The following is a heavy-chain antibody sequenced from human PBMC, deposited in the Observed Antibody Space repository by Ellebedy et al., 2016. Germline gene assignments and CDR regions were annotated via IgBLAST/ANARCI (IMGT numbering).Heavy chain of an antibody. Sequence: SETLSLTCTVSGGSISSYYWSWIRQPPGKGLEWIGYIYYSGSTNYNPSLKSRVTISVDTSKNQFSLKLSSVTAADTAVYYCARVEGGSSGWSDYWGQGTLVTVSS. J-gene: IGHJ4*02. V-gene: IGHV4-59*01. D-gene: IGHD6-19*01. CDR2: IYYSGST. CDR3: ARVEGGSSGWSDY. CDR1: GGSISSYY.